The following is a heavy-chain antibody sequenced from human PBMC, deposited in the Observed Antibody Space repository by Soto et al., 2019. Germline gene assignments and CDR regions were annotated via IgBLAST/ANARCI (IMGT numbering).Heavy chain of an antibody. D-gene: IGHD2-2*03. V-gene: IGHV1-69*01. CDR3: ARDRGYCSSTSCRSYYYYGMDV. Sequence: QVQLVQSGAEVKKPGSSVKVSCKASGGTFSSYAISWVRQAPGQGLEWMGGIIPIFGTANYAQKFQGRVTITADESTSTAYMELSSLRSEDTAVYYCARDRGYCSSTSCRSYYYYGMDVWGPGTTVTVSS. CDR2: IIPIFGTA. CDR1: GGTFSSYA. J-gene: IGHJ6*02.